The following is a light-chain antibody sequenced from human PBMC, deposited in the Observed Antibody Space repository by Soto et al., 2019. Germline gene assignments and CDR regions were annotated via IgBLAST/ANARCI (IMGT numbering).Light chain of an antibody. V-gene: IGKV3-15*01. CDR3: QQANSVPWT. Sequence: EIVMTQSPVTLSLSPGERATLSCRASQSVSSNLAWYKQKPGQAPRLLIYGASTRATGIPARFSGSGSGTEFTLTISSLKPEDLGTYFCQQANSVPWTFGQGTKVDIK. J-gene: IGKJ1*01. CDR2: GAS. CDR1: QSVSSN.